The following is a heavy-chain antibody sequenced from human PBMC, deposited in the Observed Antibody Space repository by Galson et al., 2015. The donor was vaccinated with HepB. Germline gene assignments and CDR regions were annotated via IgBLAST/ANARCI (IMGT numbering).Heavy chain of an antibody. CDR2: IRNRANNYAT. D-gene: IGHD2-2*01. CDR3: TRPGYGTSWFLDYSHGMDI. CDR1: GFTFSGSG. J-gene: IGHJ6*02. V-gene: IGHV3-73*01. Sequence: SLRLSCAASGFTFSGSGIHWVRLASGKGLEWVGRIRNRANNYATAYAASVSGRFTVSRDDSKNTAYLQMNSLKTEDTAVYYCTRPGYGTSWFLDYSHGMDIWGQGTTVIV.